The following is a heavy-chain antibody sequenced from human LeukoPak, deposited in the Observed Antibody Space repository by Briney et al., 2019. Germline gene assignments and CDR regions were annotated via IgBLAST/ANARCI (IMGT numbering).Heavy chain of an antibody. J-gene: IGHJ6*04. CDR2: IIPIFGTA. Sequence: SVKLSCKASGGTFSSYAISWVRQAPGQGLVWIGGIIPIFGTANHAQKFQGRVTITADKSTSTAYMELSSLRSEDTAVYYCGLVVPAATIYGMDVWGKGTTVTVSS. CDR3: GLVVPAATIYGMDV. CDR1: GGTFSSYA. V-gene: IGHV1-69*06. D-gene: IGHD2-2*01.